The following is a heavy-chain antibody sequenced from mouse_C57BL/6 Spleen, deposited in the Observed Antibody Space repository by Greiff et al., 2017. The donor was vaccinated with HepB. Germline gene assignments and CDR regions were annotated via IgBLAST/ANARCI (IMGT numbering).Heavy chain of an antibody. V-gene: IGHV1-80*01. CDR3: AREEYSNFPWFAY. Sequence: LQESGAELVKPGASVKISCKASGYAFSSYWMNWVKQRPGKGLEWIGQIYPGDGDTNYNGKFKGKATLTADKSSSTAYMQLSSLTSEDSAVYFCAREEYSNFPWFAYWGQGTLVTVSA. CDR1: GYAFSSYW. J-gene: IGHJ3*01. D-gene: IGHD2-5*01. CDR2: IYPGDGDT.